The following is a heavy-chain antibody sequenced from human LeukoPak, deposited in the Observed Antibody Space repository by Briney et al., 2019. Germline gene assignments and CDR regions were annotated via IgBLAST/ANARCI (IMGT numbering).Heavy chain of an antibody. V-gene: IGHV4-34*01. CDR2: INHSGST. CDR3: ARGGYTYGYGY. D-gene: IGHD5-18*01. CDR1: GGSFSDSY. J-gene: IGHJ4*02. Sequence: PSETLSLTCAVYGGSFSDSYWSWIRQPPGKGLEWIGEINHSGSTNFNPSLKSRVTISVATSKNQFSLKLSSVTAADTAVYYCARGGYTYGYGYWGQGTLVTVSS.